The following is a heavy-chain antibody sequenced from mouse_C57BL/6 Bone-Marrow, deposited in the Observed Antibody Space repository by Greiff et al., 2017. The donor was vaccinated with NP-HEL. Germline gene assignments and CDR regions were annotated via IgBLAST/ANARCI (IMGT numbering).Heavy chain of an antibody. J-gene: IGHJ3*01. Sequence: QVQLQQSGPELVKPGASVKISCKASGYAFSSSWMNWVKQRPGKGLEWIGRIYPGDGDTNYNRKFKGKATLTADKSSSTAYMQLSSLTSEDSAVYYCARSHLLCRFAYWGQGTLVTVSA. CDR3: ARSHLLCRFAY. D-gene: IGHD2-10*01. V-gene: IGHV1-82*01. CDR1: GYAFSSSW. CDR2: IYPGDGDT.